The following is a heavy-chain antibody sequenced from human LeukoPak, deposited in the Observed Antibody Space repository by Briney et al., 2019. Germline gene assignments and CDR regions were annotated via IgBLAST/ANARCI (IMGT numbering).Heavy chain of an antibody. CDR3: ARITIVRGVISY. CDR2: INHSGST. CDR1: GGSFSGYY. J-gene: IGHJ4*02. V-gene: IGHV4-34*01. Sequence: NPSETLSLTCAVYGGSFSGYYWSWIRQPPGKGLEWIGEINHSGSTNYNPSLKSRGTISLDTSNNQFSLKLSSVTAADAAVDYCARITIVRGVISYWGQGTLVTAYS. D-gene: IGHD3-10*01.